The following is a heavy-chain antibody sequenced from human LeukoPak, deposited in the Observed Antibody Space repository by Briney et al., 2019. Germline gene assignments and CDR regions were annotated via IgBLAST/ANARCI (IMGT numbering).Heavy chain of an antibody. Sequence: GASVKVSCKASGYTFTSYYMHWVRHAPGQGLECMGIINPSGGSTSYAQKFQRRVTMTRDTSTSTVYMELSSLRSEDRAVYYCARGDVDTAIDYWGQGTLVTVSS. CDR1: GYTFTSYY. CDR2: INPSGGST. CDR3: ARGDVDTAIDY. D-gene: IGHD5-18*01. V-gene: IGHV1-46*01. J-gene: IGHJ4*02.